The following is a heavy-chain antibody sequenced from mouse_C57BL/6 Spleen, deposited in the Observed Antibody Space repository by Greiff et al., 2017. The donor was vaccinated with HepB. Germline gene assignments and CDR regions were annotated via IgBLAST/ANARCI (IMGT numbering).Heavy chain of an antibody. CDR1: GYTFTDYY. Sequence: EVQGVESGPVLVKPGASVKMSCKASGYTFTDYYMNWVKQSHGKSLEWIGVINPYNGGTSYNQKFKGKATLNVDKSSSTAYMELNSLTSEDSAVYYCARSSTARAMDYWGQGTSVTVSS. CDR3: ARSSTARAMDY. V-gene: IGHV1-19*01. D-gene: IGHD1-2*01. CDR2: INPYNGGT. J-gene: IGHJ4*01.